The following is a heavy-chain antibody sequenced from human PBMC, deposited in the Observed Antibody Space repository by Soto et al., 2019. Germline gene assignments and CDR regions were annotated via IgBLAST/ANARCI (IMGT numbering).Heavy chain of an antibody. V-gene: IGHV4-31*03. J-gene: IGHJ4*02. CDR3: ARVRGGGPFDD. Sequence: QVQLQESGPGLVKPSQTLSLTCTVSVVSISSGGYYWCWILQHPGKGLEWIGYTYYSGSPYYNPSLMSRVTIPVDTSKNQCSLKLSSVTAADTAVYYCARVRGGGPFDDWAQGTLVTVSS. D-gene: IGHD1-26*01. CDR2: TYYSGSP. CDR1: VVSISSGGYY.